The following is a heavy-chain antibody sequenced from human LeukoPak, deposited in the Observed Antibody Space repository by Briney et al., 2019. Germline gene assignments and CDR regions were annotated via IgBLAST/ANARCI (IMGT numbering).Heavy chain of an antibody. CDR1: GGSISSYY. Sequence: PSETLSLTCTVSGGSISSYYWSWIRQPPGKGLEWIGYIYYSGSTNYSPSLKSRVTISLDTSKNQFSLKLSSVTAADPAVYYCARGPEAAHYMTTLTWFDPWGQGTLVTVSS. V-gene: IGHV4-59*01. CDR3: ARGPEAAHYMTTLTWFDP. D-gene: IGHD4-11*01. CDR2: IYYSGST. J-gene: IGHJ5*02.